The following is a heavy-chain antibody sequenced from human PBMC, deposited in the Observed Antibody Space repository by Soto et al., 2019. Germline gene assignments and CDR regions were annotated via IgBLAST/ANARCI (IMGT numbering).Heavy chain of an antibody. CDR2: INHSGST. V-gene: IGHV4-34*01. CDR3: ARGQS. Sequence: SETLSLTCAVYGGSFSGYYWSWIRQPPGKGLEWIGEINHSGSTNYNPSLESRVTISVDTSKNQFSLKLSSVTAADTAVYYCARGQSWGQGTLVTVSS. CDR1: GGSFSGYY. J-gene: IGHJ1*01.